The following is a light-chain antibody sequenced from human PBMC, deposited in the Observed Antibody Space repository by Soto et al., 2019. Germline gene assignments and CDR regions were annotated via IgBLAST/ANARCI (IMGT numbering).Light chain of an antibody. J-gene: IGKJ1*01. V-gene: IGKV3-20*01. CDR3: GQFVSSPPRT. CDR2: GVS. Sequence: EIVLTQSPGTLSLSPGEKATLPCRASQSLSSAFLAWYQQKPGQAPRLLIYGVSNRATGIPDRFSGSGSGTDFILTISRLEPEDFALYYCGQFVSSPPRTFGQGTKVDIK. CDR1: QSLSSAF.